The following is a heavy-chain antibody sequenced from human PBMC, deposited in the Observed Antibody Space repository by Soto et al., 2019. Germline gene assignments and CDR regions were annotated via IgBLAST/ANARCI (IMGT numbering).Heavy chain of an antibody. CDR2: VYYTASTT. D-gene: IGHD2-15*01. J-gene: IGHJ5*02. Sequence: SETLSLTCTVSGGSIGSYYWSWVRQPPGKGLEWIGYVYYTASTTSYNPSLESRVTISVDTSKNHFSLKLTSVTAADTAVYYCASALYCSGGSCSFDPWGQGTLVTVSS. V-gene: IGHV4-59*01. CDR3: ASALYCSGGSCSFDP. CDR1: GGSIGSYY.